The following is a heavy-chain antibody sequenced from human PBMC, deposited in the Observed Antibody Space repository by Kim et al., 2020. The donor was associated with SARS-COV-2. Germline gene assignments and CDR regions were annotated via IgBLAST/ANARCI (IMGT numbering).Heavy chain of an antibody. J-gene: IGHJ4*02. CDR2: T. CDR3: ARQGLHYYFDY. V-gene: IGHV4-39*01. Sequence: TYYNPSLKSRVTISVDTSKNQFSLKLSSVTAADTAVYYCARQGLHYYFDYWGQGTLVTVSS.